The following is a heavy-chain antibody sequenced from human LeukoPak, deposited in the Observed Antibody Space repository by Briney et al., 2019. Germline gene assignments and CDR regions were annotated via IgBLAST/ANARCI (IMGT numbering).Heavy chain of an antibody. V-gene: IGHV3-48*03. CDR2: ISYNGRSI. CDR1: GFIFSTYE. D-gene: IGHD6-19*01. Sequence: PGGSLRLSCAVSGFIFSTYEMNWVRQAPGKGLEWLSYISYNGRSIYYADSVKGRFTISRDNAKNSLYLQMNSLRAEDTAVYYCARDDIAVATCFDYWGQGTLVTVSS. J-gene: IGHJ4*02. CDR3: ARDDIAVATCFDY.